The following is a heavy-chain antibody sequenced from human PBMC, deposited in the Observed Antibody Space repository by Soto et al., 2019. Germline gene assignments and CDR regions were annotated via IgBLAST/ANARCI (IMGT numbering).Heavy chain of an antibody. J-gene: IGHJ4*02. CDR2: IYYSGST. V-gene: IGHV4-61*01. CDR3: ARRMITFGGVIAHFDY. Sequence: SETLSLTCTVSGGSVSSGSYYWSWIRQPPGKGLEWIGYIYYSGSTNYNPSLKSRVTISVDTSKNQFSLKLSSVTAADTAVYYCARRMITFGGVIAHFDYWGQGTLVTVSS. D-gene: IGHD3-16*02. CDR1: GGSVSSGSYY.